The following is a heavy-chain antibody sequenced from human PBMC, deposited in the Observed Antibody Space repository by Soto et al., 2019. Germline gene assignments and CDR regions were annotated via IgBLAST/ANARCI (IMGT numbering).Heavy chain of an antibody. J-gene: IGHJ6*02. V-gene: IGHV1-2*04. CDR1: GYTFTGYY. CDR2: INPNSGGT. Sequence: ASVKVSCKASGYTFTGYYMHWVRQAPGQGLEWMGWINPNSGGTNYAQKFQGWVTMTRDTSISTAYMELSRLRSDDTAVYYCARAFGAARPYYYYYYGMDVWGQGTTVTVSS. D-gene: IGHD6-6*01. CDR3: ARAFGAARPYYYYYYGMDV.